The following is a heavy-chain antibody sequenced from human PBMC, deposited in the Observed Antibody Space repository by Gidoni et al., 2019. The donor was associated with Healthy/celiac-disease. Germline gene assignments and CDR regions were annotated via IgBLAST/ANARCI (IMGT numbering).Heavy chain of an antibody. CDR3: ARDYYGSGSTNDY. J-gene: IGHJ4*02. V-gene: IGHV3-11*05. Sequence: QVQLVESGGCLVKPGGSLRLSWSASGFTFSDYYMSWIRQAPGKGLEWVSYISSSSSYTNYADSVKGRFTISRDNAKNSLYLQMNSLRAEDTAVYYCARDYYGSGSTNDYWGQGTLVTVSS. CDR2: ISSSSSYT. CDR1: GFTFSDYY. D-gene: IGHD3-10*01.